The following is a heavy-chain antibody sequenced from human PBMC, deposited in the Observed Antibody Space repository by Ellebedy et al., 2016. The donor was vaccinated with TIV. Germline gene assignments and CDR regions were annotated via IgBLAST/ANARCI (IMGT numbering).Heavy chain of an antibody. J-gene: IGHJ4*02. D-gene: IGHD3-10*01. CDR1: GFTFSSYG. Sequence: GGSLRLXXAASGFTFSSYGFVWVRQAPGKGLQWVSYISSSVTTTYYADSVWGRFTISRDNANNMLYLHMNGLRDDDTAVYYCVREGRFTSGSHWGPGTLVTVSS. CDR2: ISSSVTTT. CDR3: VREGRFTSGSH. V-gene: IGHV3-48*02.